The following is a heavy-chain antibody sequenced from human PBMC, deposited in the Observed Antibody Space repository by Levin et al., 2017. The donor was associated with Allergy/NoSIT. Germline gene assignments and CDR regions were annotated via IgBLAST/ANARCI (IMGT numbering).Heavy chain of an antibody. V-gene: IGHV1-2*02. CDR1: GYTFTGYY. Sequence: GESLKISCKASGYTFTGYYMHWVRQAPGQGLEWMGWINPNSGGTNYAQKFQGRVTMTRDTSISTAYMELSRLRSDDTAVYYCARVAIVVVPAANPQNWFDPWGQGTLVTVSS. J-gene: IGHJ5*02. CDR2: INPNSGGT. D-gene: IGHD2-2*03. CDR3: ARVAIVVVPAANPQNWFDP.